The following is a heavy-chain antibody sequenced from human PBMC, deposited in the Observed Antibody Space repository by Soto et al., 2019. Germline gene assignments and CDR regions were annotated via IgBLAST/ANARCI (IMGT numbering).Heavy chain of an antibody. Sequence: SQTLSLTCAISGDSVSSNSAAWNWIRQSPSRGLEWLGRTYYRSKWYNGYAVSVKSRITINPDTSKNQFSLQLNSVTPEDTAVYYCSIVFLGPIVVVTAIYAFDIWGQGTMVTVSS. CDR1: GDSVSSNSAA. D-gene: IGHD2-21*02. CDR2: TYYRSKWYN. CDR3: SIVFLGPIVVVTAIYAFDI. V-gene: IGHV6-1*01. J-gene: IGHJ3*02.